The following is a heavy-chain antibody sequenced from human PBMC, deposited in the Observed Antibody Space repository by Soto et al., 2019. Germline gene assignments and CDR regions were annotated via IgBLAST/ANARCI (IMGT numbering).Heavy chain of an antibody. D-gene: IGHD3-3*01. CDR3: ASNIFYDFWSGYYAFDI. J-gene: IGHJ3*02. CDR1: GFILSSHW. CDR2: IKLDGSGK. V-gene: IGHV3-7*01. Sequence: EVQLVESGGDFVQPGGSLRLSCVASGFILSSHWMSWVRQAPGKGLEWEANIKLDGSGKYYVDSVKGRFTISRDNAKHSLYLQMNSLRAEDTAVYYCASNIFYDFWSGYYAFDIWGRGTMVTVSS.